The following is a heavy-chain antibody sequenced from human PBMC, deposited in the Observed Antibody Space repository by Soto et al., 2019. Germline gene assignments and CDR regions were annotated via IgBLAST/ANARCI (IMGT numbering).Heavy chain of an antibody. V-gene: IGHV3-66*01. D-gene: IGHD2-21*01. J-gene: IGHJ4*02. Sequence: EVQLVESGGALVQPGGSLRLSCAASGFTVTSNYMIWVRQAPGKGLEWVSVIKSDGSTHYADSVKGRFTISRDRSKNTLHLQMHSLRVEDTAVYYCARVWDYWGQGTLVTVSS. CDR1: GFTVTSNY. CDR3: ARVWDY. CDR2: IKSDGST.